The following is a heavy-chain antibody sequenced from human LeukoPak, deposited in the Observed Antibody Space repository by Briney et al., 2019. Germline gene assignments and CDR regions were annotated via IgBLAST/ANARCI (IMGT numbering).Heavy chain of an antibody. J-gene: IGHJ6*02. V-gene: IGHV4-4*07. CDR2: IYTSGST. D-gene: IGHD6-6*01. CDR3: ARFLGGIAALPCYYGMDV. CDR1: GGSISSYY. Sequence: SETLSLTCTVSGGSISSYYWSWIRQPAGKGLEWIGRIYTSGSTNYNPSLKSRVTMSVDTSKNQFSLKLSSVTAADTAVYYCARFLGGIAALPCYYGMDVWGQGTTVTVSS.